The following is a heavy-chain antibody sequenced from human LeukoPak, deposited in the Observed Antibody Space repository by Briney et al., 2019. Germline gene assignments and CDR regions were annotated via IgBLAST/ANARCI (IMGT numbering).Heavy chain of an antibody. CDR2: ISGSGGST. D-gene: IGHD3-22*01. CDR1: GFTFSSYA. Sequence: PGGSLRLSCAASGFTFSSYAMSWVRQAPGKGLEWVSAISGSGGSTYYADSVKGRFTISRDNSKNTLYLQMNSLRAEDTAVYYCAKAQTYYYDSSGYYSFPYYFDYWGQGTLVTVSS. CDR3: AKAQTYYYDSSGYYSFPYYFDY. V-gene: IGHV3-23*01. J-gene: IGHJ4*02.